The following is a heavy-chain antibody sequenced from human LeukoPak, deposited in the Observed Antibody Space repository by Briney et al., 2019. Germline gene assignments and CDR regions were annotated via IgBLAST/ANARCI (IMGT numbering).Heavy chain of an antibody. J-gene: IGHJ4*02. Sequence: ASVKVSCKASGYTFTSYDINWVRQAPGQRLEWMGWINTANGNTKYSQEFQGRVTITRDTSASTVYMELRSLRSEDMAVYYCARDRVVAPFDYWGQGTLVTVSS. CDR3: ARDRVVAPFDY. D-gene: IGHD3-22*01. CDR2: INTANGNT. CDR1: GYTFTSYD. V-gene: IGHV1-3*03.